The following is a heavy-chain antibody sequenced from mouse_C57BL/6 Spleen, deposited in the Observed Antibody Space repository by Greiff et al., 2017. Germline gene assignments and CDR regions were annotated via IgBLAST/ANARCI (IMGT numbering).Heavy chain of an antibody. CDR2: IDPSDSET. D-gene: IGHD1-1*01. Sequence: VKLQQPGAELVRPGSSVKLSCKASGYTFTSYWMHWVKQRPIQGLEWIGNIDPSDSETHYNQKFKDKATLTVDKSSSTAYMQLSSLTSEDSAVYYCARGVGWYFDVWGTGTTVTVSS. CDR1: GYTFTSYW. CDR3: ARGVGWYFDV. V-gene: IGHV1-52*01. J-gene: IGHJ1*03.